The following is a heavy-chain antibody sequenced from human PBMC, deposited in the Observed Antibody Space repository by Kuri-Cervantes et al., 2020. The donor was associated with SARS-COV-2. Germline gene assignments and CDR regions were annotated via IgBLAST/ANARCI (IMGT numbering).Heavy chain of an antibody. CDR2: IYSGGSST. CDR1: GFTFSSYA. CDR3: GRVSDDTGHYRPFDY. Sequence: GESLKISCAASGFTFSSYAMSWVRQAPGKGLEWVSVIYSGGSSTYYADSVKGRFTISRDNSKNTLYLRMNSLRAEDTAVYYCGRVSDDTGHYRPFDYWGQGTVVTVSS. D-gene: IGHD3-9*01. V-gene: IGHV3-23*03. J-gene: IGHJ4*02.